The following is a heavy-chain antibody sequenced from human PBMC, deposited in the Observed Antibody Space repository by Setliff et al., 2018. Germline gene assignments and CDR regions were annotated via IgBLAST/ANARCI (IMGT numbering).Heavy chain of an antibody. Sequence: QPGGSLRLSCAASGFTFSSYAMTWVRQAPGKGLEWVSAISGSGGSTYYADSVKGRFTISRDNSKNTLYLQMNSLRAEDTAIYCCARLRSGNSLQFLNWFDPWGQGTLVTVSS. CDR2: ISGSGGST. D-gene: IGHD3-3*01. CDR3: ARLRSGNSLQFLNWFDP. J-gene: IGHJ5*02. V-gene: IGHV3-23*01. CDR1: GFTFSSYA.